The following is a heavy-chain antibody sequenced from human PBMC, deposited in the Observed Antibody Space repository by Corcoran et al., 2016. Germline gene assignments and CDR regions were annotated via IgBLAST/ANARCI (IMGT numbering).Heavy chain of an antibody. Sequence: QVQLVQSGAEVKKHGASVKVSCKASVYTFTSYGISWVRQAPGQGLEWMGWISAYNGNTNYAQKLQGRVTITTDKSTSTAYMELRSLRSDDTAVYYCARDKTYSGSPRGMDVWGQGTTVTVSS. D-gene: IGHD1-26*01. V-gene: IGHV1-18*01. J-gene: IGHJ6*02. CDR3: ARDKTYSGSPRGMDV. CDR2: ISAYNGNT. CDR1: VYTFTSYG.